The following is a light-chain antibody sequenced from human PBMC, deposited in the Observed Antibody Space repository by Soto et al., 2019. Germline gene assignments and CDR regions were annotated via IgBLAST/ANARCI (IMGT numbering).Light chain of an antibody. CDR3: HQYDGSPPYT. V-gene: IGKV3-20*01. CDR2: AAS. CDR1: QIVASTS. J-gene: IGKJ2*01. Sequence: EIVLTQSPGTLSLSPGDRATLSCRASQIVASTSFACYQQSPGQAPRLLIYAASTRASDVPDRFSGSGSGTNFTLSISRLEPEDFAVYYCHQYDGSPPYTFGQGTRLEIK.